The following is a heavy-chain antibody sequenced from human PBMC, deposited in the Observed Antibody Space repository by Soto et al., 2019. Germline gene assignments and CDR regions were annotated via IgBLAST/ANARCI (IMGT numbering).Heavy chain of an antibody. V-gene: IGHV4-39*01. CDR3: ARQRRYYDFWSGYANWGYYGMDV. CDR1: GGSISSSSYY. J-gene: IGHJ6*02. D-gene: IGHD3-3*01. Sequence: SETLSLTCTVSGGSISSSSYYWGWIRQPPGKGLEWIGSIYYSGSTCYNPSLKSRVTISVDTSKNQFSLKLSSVTAADTAVYYCARQRRYYDFWSGYANWGYYGMDVWGQGTTVTVSS. CDR2: IYYSGST.